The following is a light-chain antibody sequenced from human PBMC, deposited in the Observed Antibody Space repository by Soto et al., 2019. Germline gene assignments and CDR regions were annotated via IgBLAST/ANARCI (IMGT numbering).Light chain of an antibody. CDR3: QQYYSTPWT. CDR1: QSVLYSSNNKNY. V-gene: IGKV4-1*01. J-gene: IGKJ1*01. Sequence: DIVMTQSPDSLAVSLGERATINCKSSQSVLYSSNNKNYFAWYQQKPGQSPKLLIYWASTRESGVPDRFSGSGSGKDFTLTISSLQAEDVAFYYCQQYYSTPWTFGQGTKVEIK. CDR2: WAS.